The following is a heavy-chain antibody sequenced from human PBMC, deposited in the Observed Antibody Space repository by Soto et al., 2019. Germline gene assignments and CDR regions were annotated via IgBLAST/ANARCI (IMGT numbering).Heavy chain of an antibody. Sequence: SETLSLTCTVSGGSISRGDYYWSWIRQPPGKGLKWIGYIYNSGGTYYNQSLKNRLTISLDTSKNQISLKLYSVTAADTAVYFCARDGPPSALAGGDYYYYGLDVWGPGTTVT. V-gene: IGHV4-30-4*01. CDR1: GGSISRGDYY. CDR3: ARDGPPSALAGGDYYYYGLDV. D-gene: IGHD6-19*01. CDR2: IYNSGGT. J-gene: IGHJ6*02.